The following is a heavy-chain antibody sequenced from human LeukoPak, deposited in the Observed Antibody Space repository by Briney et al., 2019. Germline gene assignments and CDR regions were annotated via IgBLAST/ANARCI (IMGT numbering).Heavy chain of an antibody. D-gene: IGHD1-26*01. Sequence: GESPKISCKGSGYSFTRYWIGWVRQMPGKGLGGMGIIYPGDSDTRYSPSFQGQVTISADKSISTAYLQWSSLKASDTAMYNCARHSGIVASYPDYWGQGTLVTVSS. J-gene: IGHJ4*02. CDR3: ARHSGIVASYPDY. CDR1: GYSFTRYW. CDR2: IYPGDSDT. V-gene: IGHV5-51*01.